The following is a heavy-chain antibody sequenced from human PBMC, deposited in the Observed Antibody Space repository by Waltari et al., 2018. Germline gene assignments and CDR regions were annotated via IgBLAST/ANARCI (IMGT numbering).Heavy chain of an antibody. Sequence: EVQLLESGGGLVLPGGSLSLSCAASGFTFTSYAMSWVRQAPGKGLEWVSRINGAGSDTSYADSVKGRFTISRDNAKNTLFLQMNSLTAEDTAVYYCARVLERSAYPDEYFNHWGQGTLVSVSP. D-gene: IGHD3-16*01. J-gene: IGHJ1*01. V-gene: IGHV3-74*02. CDR1: GFTFTSYA. CDR3: ARVLERSAYPDEYFNH. CDR2: INGAGSDT.